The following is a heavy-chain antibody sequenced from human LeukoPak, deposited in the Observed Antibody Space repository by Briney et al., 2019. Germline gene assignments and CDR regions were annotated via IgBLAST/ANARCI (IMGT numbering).Heavy chain of an antibody. Sequence: ASVKVSCKASGYTFTSYGITWVRQAPGQGLEWMGWISAYNDDTNYAQKLQGRVTMTTDTSTSTAYMELRSLRSDDTAVYYCARDPDDHGDYAPFDYWGQGTLVTVSS. CDR2: ISAYNDDT. D-gene: IGHD4-17*01. CDR3: ARDPDDHGDYAPFDY. CDR1: GYTFTSYG. V-gene: IGHV1-18*01. J-gene: IGHJ4*02.